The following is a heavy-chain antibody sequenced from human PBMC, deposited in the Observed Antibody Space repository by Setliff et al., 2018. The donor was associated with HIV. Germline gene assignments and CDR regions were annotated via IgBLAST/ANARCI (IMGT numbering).Heavy chain of an antibody. V-gene: IGHV3-48*01. D-gene: IGHD4-17*01. CDR1: GFTFSSYS. CDR2: ISGNSGAV. J-gene: IGHJ4*02. CDR3: ARDKDEDYGSTSFDY. Sequence: GGSLRLSCAASGFTFSSYSMNWVRQAPGKGLEWVSFISGNSGAVTYADSVKGRFTISRDNARNSLYLQLNSLRAEDTAVYYCARDKDEDYGSTSFDYWGQGILVTVSS.